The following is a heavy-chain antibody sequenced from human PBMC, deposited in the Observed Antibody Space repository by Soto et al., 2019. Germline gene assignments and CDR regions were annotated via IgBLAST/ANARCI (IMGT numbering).Heavy chain of an antibody. CDR1: GGSISGYY. CDR2: IYYSGST. Sequence: PSETLSLTCTVSGGSISGYYWSWIRQPPGKGLEWIGYIYYSGSTNYNPSLKSRVAISVDTSKNQFSLRLSSVTAADTAVYYCARDLSYGSGHWGQGTLVTVSS. D-gene: IGHD3-10*01. J-gene: IGHJ4*02. V-gene: IGHV4-59*01. CDR3: ARDLSYGSGH.